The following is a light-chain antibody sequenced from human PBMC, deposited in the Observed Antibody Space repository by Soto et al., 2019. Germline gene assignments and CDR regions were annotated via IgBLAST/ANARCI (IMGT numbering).Light chain of an antibody. CDR1: QDISRF. J-gene: IGKJ2*01. CDR2: DTA. Sequence: DVQMTQSPSAMSASFGDRVTITCRASQDISRFVARFKQKPGKTPERLIYDTASLQPGVPSRFSGSGSGKEFTLAISGLQPEDLATYYCLQHNSYPFTFGQGTKLEIK. CDR3: LQHNSYPFT. V-gene: IGKV1-17*03.